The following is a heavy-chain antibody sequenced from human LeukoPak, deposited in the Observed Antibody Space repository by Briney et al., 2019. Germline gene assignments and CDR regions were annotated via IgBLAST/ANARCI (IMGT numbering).Heavy chain of an antibody. CDR2: IIPIFCTA. Sequence: SVKVSCKASGGTFSSYAISWVRQAPGQGLEWMGRIIPIFCTANYAQKFQGRVTITTDESTSTAYMELSSLRSEDTAVYYYARYPPRGAFDIWGQGTMVTVSS. D-gene: IGHD3-10*01. CDR3: ARYPPRGAFDI. CDR1: GGTFSSYA. V-gene: IGHV1-69*05. J-gene: IGHJ3*02.